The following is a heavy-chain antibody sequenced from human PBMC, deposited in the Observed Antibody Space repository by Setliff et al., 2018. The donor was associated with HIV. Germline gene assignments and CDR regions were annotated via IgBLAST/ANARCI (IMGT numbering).Heavy chain of an antibody. Sequence: ASVKVSCKASGGTFSSYAISWVRQAPGQGLEWMGGIIPIFGTANYAQKFQGRVTITADESTSTAYMELSSLRSEDTAVYYCARRIYGNNPYFDYWSQGTLVTVS. J-gene: IGHJ4*02. CDR3: ARRIYGNNPYFDY. CDR1: GGTFSSYA. V-gene: IGHV1-69*13. CDR2: IIPIFGTA. D-gene: IGHD4-17*01.